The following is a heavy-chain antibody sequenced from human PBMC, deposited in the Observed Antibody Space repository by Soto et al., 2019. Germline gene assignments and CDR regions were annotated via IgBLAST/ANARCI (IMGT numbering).Heavy chain of an antibody. CDR2: IIPIFGTA. J-gene: IGHJ4*02. D-gene: IGHD3-22*01. CDR3: ARDTPPLYYYDSSGLDY. Sequence: ASVTVSCKASVGTFSSYAISWVRPAPGQGLEWMGGIIPIFGTANYAQKFQGRVTITADESTSTAYMELSSLRSEDTAVYYCARDTPPLYYYDSSGLDYWGQGTLVTVSS. CDR1: VGTFSSYA. V-gene: IGHV1-69*13.